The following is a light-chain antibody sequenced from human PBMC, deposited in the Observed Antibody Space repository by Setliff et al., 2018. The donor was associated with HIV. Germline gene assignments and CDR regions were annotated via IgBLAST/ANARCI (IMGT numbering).Light chain of an antibody. V-gene: IGLV2-14*01. J-gene: IGLJ1*01. Sequence: QSALTQPPSASGSPGQSVAISCTGTNSDIGSYNYVSWYQQHPGKAPKLMIHDVTKRPSGVSNRFSGSKSDNTASLTISGLQAEDEADYYCNSYTSSSTFAVFGTGTKVTVL. CDR2: DVT. CDR1: NSDIGSYNY. CDR3: NSYTSSSTFAV.